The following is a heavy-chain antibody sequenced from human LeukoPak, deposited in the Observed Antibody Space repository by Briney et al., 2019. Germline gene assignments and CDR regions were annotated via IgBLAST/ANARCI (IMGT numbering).Heavy chain of an antibody. CDR1: GGSINSYY. Sequence: SETLSLTCTVSGGSINSYYWSWIRQPPGKGLEWIGYIYYSGSTNYNPSLKSRVTISVDTSKNQFSLKLSSVTAADTAVYYCARGKYFDWSRSYYYYYYMDVWGKGTTVTISS. CDR3: ARGKYFDWSRSYYYYYYMDV. J-gene: IGHJ6*03. CDR2: IYYSGST. D-gene: IGHD3-9*01. V-gene: IGHV4-59*01.